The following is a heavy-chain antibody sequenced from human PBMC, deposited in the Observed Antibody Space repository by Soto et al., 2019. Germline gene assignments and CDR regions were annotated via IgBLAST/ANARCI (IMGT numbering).Heavy chain of an antibody. J-gene: IGHJ4*02. CDR3: ATRQTRRGYSYGYLLFDY. D-gene: IGHD5-18*01. CDR2: IYPGDSDT. V-gene: IGHV5-51*01. CDR1: GYGFTSYW. Sequence: PGESLKISCKGSGYGFTSYWIGWVRQMPGKGLEWMGIIYPGDSDTRYSPSFQGQVTISADRSISTAYLQWSSLKASDTAMYYCATRQTRRGYSYGYLLFDYWGQGTLVTVSS.